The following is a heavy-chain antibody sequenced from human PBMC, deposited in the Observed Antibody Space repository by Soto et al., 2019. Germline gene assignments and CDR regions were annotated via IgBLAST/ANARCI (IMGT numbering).Heavy chain of an antibody. V-gene: IGHV3-30*03. CDR2: ISYDGTSR. CDR1: GITFSVYA. CDR3: ASGILWDYFAF. J-gene: IGHJ4*02. Sequence: QVQLVESGGGVVQPGKSLGLSCAASGITFSVYAMHWVRQAPGKGLEWVASISYDGTSRFYADSVHGRFTISRDNPRTTLHLQMNSLRAEETAIYYCASGILWDYFAFWGQGVLVTVSS. D-gene: IGHD1-20*01.